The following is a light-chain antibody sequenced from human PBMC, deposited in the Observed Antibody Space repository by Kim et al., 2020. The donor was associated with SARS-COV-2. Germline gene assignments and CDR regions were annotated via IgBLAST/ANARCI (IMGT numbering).Light chain of an antibody. Sequence: AMRERVRITGQGYIPRRSFAARYTQKPGQAPVLATYGKNYRPAGIPDLFSGSNSESTASYTITGAQAEDRSDYYCHSRDINNNHHLFGAGTKVTVL. CDR3: HSRDINNNHHL. J-gene: IGLJ1*01. CDR1: IPRRSF. V-gene: IGLV3-19*01. CDR2: GKN.